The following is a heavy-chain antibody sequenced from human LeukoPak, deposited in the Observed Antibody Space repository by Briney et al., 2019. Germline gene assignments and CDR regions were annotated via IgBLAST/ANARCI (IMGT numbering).Heavy chain of an antibody. V-gene: IGHV1-8*01. CDR2: MNPNSGNT. J-gene: IGHJ4*02. CDR3: ARVARRDSSGVLGY. Sequence: ASVKVSCKASGYTFTSYDINWVRQATGQGLEWMGWMNPNSGNTGYAQKFQGRVTMTRNTSISTAYMELSSLRSEDTAVYYCARVARRDSSGVLGYWGQGTLVTVSS. CDR1: GYTFTSYD. D-gene: IGHD3-22*01.